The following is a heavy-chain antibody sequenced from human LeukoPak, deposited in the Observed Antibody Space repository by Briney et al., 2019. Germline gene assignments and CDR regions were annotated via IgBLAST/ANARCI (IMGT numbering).Heavy chain of an antibody. J-gene: IGHJ4*02. CDR1: GFTFSSDG. Sequence: GGSLRLSCAASGFTFSSDGMHWGRQAPGKGLGWVAVIWYDGSNKYYADSVKGRFTISRDNSKNTLYLQMNSLRAEDTAVYYCAREGAAVAGDTLLAPEPDYWGQGTLVTVSS. D-gene: IGHD6-19*01. CDR2: IWYDGSNK. V-gene: IGHV3-33*01. CDR3: AREGAAVAGDTLLAPEPDY.